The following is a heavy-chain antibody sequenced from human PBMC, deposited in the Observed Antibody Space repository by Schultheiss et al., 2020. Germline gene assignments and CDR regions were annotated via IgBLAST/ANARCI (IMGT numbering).Heavy chain of an antibody. Sequence: GGSLRLSCAASGFTFSSYWMHWVRQAPGKGLVWVSRINSDGSSTSYADSVKGRFTISRGNAKNSLYLQMNSLRAEDTAVYYCARVIPDSSGYNDYWGQGTLVTVSS. V-gene: IGHV3-74*01. CDR3: ARVIPDSSGYNDY. D-gene: IGHD3-22*01. J-gene: IGHJ4*02. CDR1: GFTFSSYW. CDR2: INSDGSST.